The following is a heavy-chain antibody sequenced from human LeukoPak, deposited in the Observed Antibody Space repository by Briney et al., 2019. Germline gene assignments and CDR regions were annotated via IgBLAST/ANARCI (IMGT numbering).Heavy chain of an antibody. V-gene: IGHV3-30*04. J-gene: IGHJ4*02. CDR1: GFTFSSYA. CDR2: ISYDGSNG. Sequence: GGSLRLSCAASGFTFSSYAMHWVRQAPGRGLEWMTVISYDGSNGYYAGSVKGRFTISRDNSQNTLYVQMSSLRPEDTAVYYCVREVTSGSFDYWGQGTLVTVSS. D-gene: IGHD1-26*01. CDR3: VREVTSGSFDY.